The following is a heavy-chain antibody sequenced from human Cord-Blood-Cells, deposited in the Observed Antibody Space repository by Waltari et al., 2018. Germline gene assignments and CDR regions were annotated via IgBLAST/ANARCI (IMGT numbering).Heavy chain of an antibody. CDR3: ARGGNCSSTSCPLYNWFDP. Sequence: QVQLQESGPGLVKPSETLSLTCAVSGYSISSGYYWGWIRQPPGTGLEWIGSIYHSGSTYYNPSLKSRVTISVDTSKNQFSLKLSSVTAADTAVYYCARGGNCSSTSCPLYNWFDPWGQGTLVTVSS. D-gene: IGHD2-2*01. CDR2: IYHSGST. CDR1: GYSISSGYY. V-gene: IGHV4-38-2*01. J-gene: IGHJ5*02.